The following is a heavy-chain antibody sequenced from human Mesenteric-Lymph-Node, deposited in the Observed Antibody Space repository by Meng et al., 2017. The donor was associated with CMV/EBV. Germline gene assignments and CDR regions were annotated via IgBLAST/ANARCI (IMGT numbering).Heavy chain of an antibody. CDR2: INHSGSA. J-gene: IGHJ3*01. V-gene: IGHV4-34*01. Sequence: SETLSLTCAVYGGSFSGSFWNWIRQPPGKGLEWIGKINHSGSANYNPSLKSRVTISVGTSKNQFSLRLRSVTVADPAVFYCAREVSWDALDFWGQGTMVTVSS. CDR3: AREVSWDALDF. CDR1: GGSFSGSF.